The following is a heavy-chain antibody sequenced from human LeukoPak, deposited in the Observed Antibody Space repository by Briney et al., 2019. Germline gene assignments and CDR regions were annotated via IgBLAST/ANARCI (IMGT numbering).Heavy chain of an antibody. CDR2: IRNKANSYTT. CDR3: TRLVGAND. CDR1: GSTFSDHA. D-gene: IGHD1-26*01. V-gene: IGHV3-72*01. Sequence: GGSLRLSCAASGSTFSDHAMDWVRQAPGKGLEWVGRIRNKANSYTTEYAASVQGRFTVSRDDSKNSLYLQMNSMKTVDTAVYYCTRLVGANDWGQGTLVTVSS. J-gene: IGHJ4*02.